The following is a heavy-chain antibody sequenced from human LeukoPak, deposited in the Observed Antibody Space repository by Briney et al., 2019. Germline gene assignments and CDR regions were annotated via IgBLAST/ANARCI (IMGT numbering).Heavy chain of an antibody. Sequence: ASVKVSCKASGYTFTSYGISCVRQAPGQGLKWMGWISAYNGNTNYAQKLQGRVTMTTDTSTSTAYMELRSLRSDDTAVYYCARDRGIAVAGEFDYWGQGTLVTVSS. CDR2: ISAYNGNT. CDR3: ARDRGIAVAGEFDY. D-gene: IGHD6-19*01. V-gene: IGHV1-18*01. CDR1: GYTFTSYG. J-gene: IGHJ4*02.